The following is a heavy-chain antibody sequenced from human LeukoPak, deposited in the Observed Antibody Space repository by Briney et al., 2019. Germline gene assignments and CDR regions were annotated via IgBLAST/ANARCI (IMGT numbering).Heavy chain of an antibody. Sequence: ASVKVSCKASGGTFSSYAISWVRQAPGQGLEWMGRIIPILGIANYAQKFQGRVAITADKSTSTAYMELSSLRSEDTAVYYCARPLNCSGGSCYSYQNYDYWGQGTLVTVSS. CDR3: ARPLNCSGGSCYSYQNYDY. D-gene: IGHD2-15*01. CDR2: IIPILGIA. V-gene: IGHV1-69*04. J-gene: IGHJ4*02. CDR1: GGTFSSYA.